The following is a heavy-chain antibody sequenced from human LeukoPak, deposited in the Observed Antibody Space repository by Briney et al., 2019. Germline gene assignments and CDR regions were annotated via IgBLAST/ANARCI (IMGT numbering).Heavy chain of an antibody. CDR3: ARTYPDCDY. CDR2: IHYSGGT. Sequence: SETLSLTCAVYGGSFSGYYWGWIRQPPGKGLEWLGNIHYSGGTYYNPSLQSRVTLSVDTSKNQFSLKLTSVTATDTAVYYCARTYPDCDYWGQGTLVTVSS. V-gene: IGHV4-34*01. CDR1: GGSFSGYY. D-gene: IGHD2-21*02. J-gene: IGHJ4*02.